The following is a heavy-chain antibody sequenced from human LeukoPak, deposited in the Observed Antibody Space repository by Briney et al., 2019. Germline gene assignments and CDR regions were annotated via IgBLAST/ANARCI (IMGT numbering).Heavy chain of an antibody. CDR2: IYPGDSDT. Sequence: GESLKISCKGSGYSFTSYWIGWVRQMPGKGLEWMGIIYPGDSDTRYSLPFQGQVIISADKSISTAYLQWSSLKASDTAMYYCARQGGGYCSSTSCPFDYWGQGTLVTVSS. J-gene: IGHJ4*02. CDR1: GYSFTSYW. D-gene: IGHD2-2*01. V-gene: IGHV5-51*01. CDR3: ARQGGGYCSSTSCPFDY.